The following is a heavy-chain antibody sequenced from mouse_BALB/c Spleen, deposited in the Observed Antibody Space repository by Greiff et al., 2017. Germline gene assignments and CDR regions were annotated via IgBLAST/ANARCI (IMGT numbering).Heavy chain of an antibody. J-gene: IGHJ2*01. Sequence: VQLQQSGAELMKPGASVKISCKATGYTFSSYWIEWVKQRPGHGLEWIGEILPGSGSTNYNEKFKGKATFTADTSSNTAYMQLSSLTSEDSAVYYCARGTTATGKVFDYWGQGTTLTVSS. CDR2: ILPGSGST. CDR3: ARGTTATGKVFDY. D-gene: IGHD1-2*01. V-gene: IGHV1-9*01. CDR1: GYTFSSYW.